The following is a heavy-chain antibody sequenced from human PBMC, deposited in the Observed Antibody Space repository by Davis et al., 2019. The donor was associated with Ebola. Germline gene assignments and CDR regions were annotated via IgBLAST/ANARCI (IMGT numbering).Heavy chain of an antibody. D-gene: IGHD4-17*01. CDR3: ATRVTTEYYFDY. CDR1: GGSISSGGYY. Sequence: SETLSLTCTVSGGSISSGGYYWSWIRQPPGKGLEWIGYIYYSGSTSYNPSLGSRVTISLDTSKNQFSLKLSSVTAADTAVYYCATRVTTEYYFDYWGQGTLVTVSS. J-gene: IGHJ4*02. V-gene: IGHV4-31*03. CDR2: IYYSGST.